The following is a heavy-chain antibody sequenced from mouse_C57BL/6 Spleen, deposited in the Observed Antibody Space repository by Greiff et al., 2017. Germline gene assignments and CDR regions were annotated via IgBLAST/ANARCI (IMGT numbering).Heavy chain of an antibody. D-gene: IGHD2-1*01. V-gene: IGHV5-9-1*02. CDR1: GFTFSSYA. Sequence: EVQRVESGAGLVKPGGSLKLSCAASGFTFSSYAMSWVRQTPEKRLEWVAYISSGGDYIYYADTVQGRFTISRDNARNTLYLQMSSLKSEDTAMYYCTREVYYGNYGYYAMDYWGQGTSVTVSS. CDR2: ISSGGDYI. CDR3: TREVYYGNYGYYAMDY. J-gene: IGHJ4*01.